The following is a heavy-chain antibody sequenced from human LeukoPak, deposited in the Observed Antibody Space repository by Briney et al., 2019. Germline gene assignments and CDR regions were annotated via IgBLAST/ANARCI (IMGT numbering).Heavy chain of an antibody. V-gene: IGHV3-21*01. CDR3: AREPPSYGSGLYYFDY. Sequence: GGSLRLSCAASGFTFSSYEMNWVRQAPGKGLEWVSSIRGSSSHIYYADSVKGRFTVSRDNTKNSLYLQMNSLRAEDTAVYYCAREPPSYGSGLYYFDYWGQGTLVTVSS. CDR1: GFTFSSYE. D-gene: IGHD3-10*01. CDR2: IRGSSSHI. J-gene: IGHJ4*02.